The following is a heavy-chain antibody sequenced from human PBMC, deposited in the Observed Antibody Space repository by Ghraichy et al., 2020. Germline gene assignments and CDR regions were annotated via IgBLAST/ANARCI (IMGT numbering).Heavy chain of an antibody. CDR2: ISYSGST. V-gene: IGHV4-39*01. Sequence: SETLSLTCTVSGGSISTSNYYWGWIRQPPGKGLEWIGSISYSGSTYYNPSLRSRVTISVDTSKNQFSLRLTSVTAADTAAYSCARTLLSTGWPNPEHDAFDIWGQGTMVTVSS. D-gene: IGHD2-8*02. CDR3: ARTLLSTGWPNPEHDAFDI. J-gene: IGHJ3*02. CDR1: GGSISTSNYY.